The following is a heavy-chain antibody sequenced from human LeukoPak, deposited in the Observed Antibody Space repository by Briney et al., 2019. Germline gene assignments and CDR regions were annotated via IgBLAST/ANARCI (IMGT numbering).Heavy chain of an antibody. CDR1: GGTFSSYA. CDR3: ARGPRRRGYSYGYYAFDI. V-gene: IGHV1-69*06. D-gene: IGHD5-18*01. CDR2: IIPIFGTA. J-gene: IGHJ3*02. Sequence: ASVKVSCKASGGTFSSYAISWVRQAPGQGLEWMGGIIPIFGTANYAQEFQGRVTITADKSTSTAYMELSSLRSEDTAVYYCARGPRRRGYSYGYYAFDIWGQGTMVTVSS.